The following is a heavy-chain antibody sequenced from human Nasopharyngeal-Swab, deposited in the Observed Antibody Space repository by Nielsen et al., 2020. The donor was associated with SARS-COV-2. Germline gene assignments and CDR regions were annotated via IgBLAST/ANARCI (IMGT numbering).Heavy chain of an antibody. Sequence: ASVKVSCKASGYTFTSYYMHWVRQAPGQGLEWMGLINPSGGSTSYAQKFQGRVTMTRDTSTSTAYMELSSLRSEDTAVHYCARDLPEHDIWGQGTMVTVSS. CDR1: GYTFTSYY. CDR2: INPSGGST. J-gene: IGHJ3*02. CDR3: ARDLPEHDI. V-gene: IGHV1-46*01.